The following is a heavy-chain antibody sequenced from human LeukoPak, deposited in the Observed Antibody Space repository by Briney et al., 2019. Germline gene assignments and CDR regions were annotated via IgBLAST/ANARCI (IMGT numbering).Heavy chain of an antibody. J-gene: IGHJ6*03. CDR1: GFTFSDYY. D-gene: IGHD2-15*01. Sequence: GGSLRLSCAASGFTFSDYYMSWIRQALGKGLEWVSYISSSGSTIYYADSVKGRFTISRDNAKNSLYLQMNSLRAEDTAVYYCARVVVAAYSGYYYYLDVWGKGTTVTVSS. CDR3: ARVVVAAYSGYYYYLDV. V-gene: IGHV3-11*01. CDR2: ISSSGSTI.